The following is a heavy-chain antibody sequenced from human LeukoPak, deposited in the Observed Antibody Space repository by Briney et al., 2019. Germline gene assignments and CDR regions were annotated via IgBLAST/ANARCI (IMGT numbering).Heavy chain of an antibody. D-gene: IGHD6-13*01. J-gene: IGHJ4*02. CDR1: GFTVSSNY. V-gene: IGHV3-53*01. CDR3: VGSTAAAFDY. CDR2: IYSGGST. Sequence: AGGSLRLSCAASGFTVSSNYMNWVRQAPGKGLEWVSVIYSGGSTYYADSVKGRFTISRDNSKNTLYLQMNSLRAEDTAVYYCVGSTAAAFDYWGQGTLATVSS.